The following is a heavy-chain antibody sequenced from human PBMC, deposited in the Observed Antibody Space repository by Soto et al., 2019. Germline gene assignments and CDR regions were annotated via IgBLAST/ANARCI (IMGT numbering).Heavy chain of an antibody. V-gene: IGHV5-51*01. D-gene: IGHD3-22*01. CDR1: GYTFTDYW. CDR2: IYPGDSDT. J-gene: IGHJ4*02. Sequence: GESLKISCKGSGYTFTDYWIGWVRQMPGKGLEWMGIIYPGDSDTRYSPSFQGQATISVDKSSTTAYLQWSSLKASDTAIYYCARLHNYDSSGSSEALDYWGQGTLVTVSS. CDR3: ARLHNYDSSGSSEALDY.